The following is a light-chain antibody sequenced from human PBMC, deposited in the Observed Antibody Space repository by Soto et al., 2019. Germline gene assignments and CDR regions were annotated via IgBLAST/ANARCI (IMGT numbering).Light chain of an antibody. Sequence: EIVLTQSPGTLSLSPGERATLSCRASQSVSSSYLAWYQQKPGQAPRLLIYGASSRATGIPGRFSGSGSGTAFPFTISRLEPEDFAVYYCKQYGSSSWTFGQGTKVEI. V-gene: IGKV3-20*01. CDR2: GAS. J-gene: IGKJ1*01. CDR1: QSVSSSY. CDR3: KQYGSSSWT.